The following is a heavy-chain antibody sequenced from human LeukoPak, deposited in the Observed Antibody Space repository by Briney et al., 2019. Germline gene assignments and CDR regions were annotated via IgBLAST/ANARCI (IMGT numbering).Heavy chain of an antibody. Sequence: ASVKVSCKASGYTFTGYYMHWVRQAPGQGLEWMGWINPNSGGTNYAQKFQGRVTMTRDTSISTAYMELSRLRPDDTAVYYCARVGSGYGIRPLVSLDYWGQGTLVTVSS. J-gene: IGHJ4*02. CDR1: GYTFTGYY. CDR2: INPNSGGT. D-gene: IGHD5-12*01. V-gene: IGHV1-2*02. CDR3: ARVGSGYGIRPLVSLDY.